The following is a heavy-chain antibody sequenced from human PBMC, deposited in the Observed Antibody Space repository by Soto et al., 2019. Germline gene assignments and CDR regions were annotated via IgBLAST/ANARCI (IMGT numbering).Heavy chain of an antibody. D-gene: IGHD2-15*01. Sequence: QLQLQESGPGLVKPSETLSLTCTVSGGSISSSSYYWGWIRQPPGKGLEWIGSIYYSGSTYYNPSLTRRSTTSVGTSKNQFSLKLSSLTAAGTAVYYWARQIFWVVVAATPDLYWFDPWGQGTLVTVSS. CDR3: ARQIFWVVVAATPDLYWFDP. CDR2: IYYSGST. V-gene: IGHV4-39*01. CDR1: GGSISSSSYY. J-gene: IGHJ5*02.